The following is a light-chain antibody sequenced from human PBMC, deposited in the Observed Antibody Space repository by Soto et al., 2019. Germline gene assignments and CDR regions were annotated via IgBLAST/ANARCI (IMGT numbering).Light chain of an antibody. CDR2: DAS. Sequence: EIVLPQSPATLSFSPGERATLSCRASQSVSSYLAWYQQKPGQAPRLLIYDASNTATGIPARFSGSGSGTDFTLPISSLEPEDFAVYYCQQRSNWPLTFGGGTRVDIK. V-gene: IGKV3-11*01. CDR1: QSVSSY. J-gene: IGKJ4*01. CDR3: QQRSNWPLT.